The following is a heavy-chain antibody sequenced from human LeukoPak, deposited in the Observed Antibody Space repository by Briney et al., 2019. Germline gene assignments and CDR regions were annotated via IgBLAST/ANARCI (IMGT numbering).Heavy chain of an antibody. CDR3: AKVGSSSSLHYFDY. CDR2: ISGSGGST. V-gene: IGHV3-23*01. Sequence: GGSLRLSCAASGFTVSSNYMSWVRQAPGKGLEWVSAISGSGGSTYYADSVKGRFTISRDNSKNTLYLQMNSLRAEDTAVYYCAKVGSSSSLHYFDYWGQGTLVTVSS. CDR1: GFTVSSNY. D-gene: IGHD6-6*01. J-gene: IGHJ4*02.